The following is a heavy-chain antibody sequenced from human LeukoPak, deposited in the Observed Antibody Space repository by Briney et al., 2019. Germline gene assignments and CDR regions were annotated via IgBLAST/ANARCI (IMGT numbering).Heavy chain of an antibody. CDR3: AKDIAAVIPYNWFDP. J-gene: IGHJ5*02. Sequence: PGGSLILCCAASGFTFSSYAMSWVHQAPGKGLEWVSAISGSGGSTYYADSVKGRFTISRDNSKNTLYLQMNSLRAEDTAVYYCAKDIAAVIPYNWFDPWGQGTLVTVSS. D-gene: IGHD6-13*01. V-gene: IGHV3-23*01. CDR1: GFTFSSYA. CDR2: ISGSGGST.